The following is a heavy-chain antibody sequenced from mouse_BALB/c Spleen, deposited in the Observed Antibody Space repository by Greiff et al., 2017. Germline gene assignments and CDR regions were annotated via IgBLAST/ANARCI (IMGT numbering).Heavy chain of an antibody. J-gene: IGHJ4*01. CDR3: ARQQGAMDY. CDR2: ISNGGGST. CDR1: GFTFSSYT. V-gene: IGHV5-12-2*01. Sequence: EVQRVESGGGLVQPGGSLKLSCAASGFTFSSYTMSWVRQTPEKRLEWVAYISNGGGSTYYPDTVKGRFTISRDNAKNTLYLQMSSLKSEDTAMYYCARQQGAMDYWGQGTSVTVSS.